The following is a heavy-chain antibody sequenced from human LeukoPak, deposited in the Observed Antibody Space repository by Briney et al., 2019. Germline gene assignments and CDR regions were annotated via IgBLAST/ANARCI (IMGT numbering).Heavy chain of an antibody. CDR2: IYYSGST. Sequence: PSETLSLTCTVSGDSISSYYWSWIRQPPGKGLEWIGYIYYSGSTNYNPSLKSRVTISVDTSKNQFSLKLSSVTAADTAVYYCARASITMVRGVDYWGQGTLVTVSS. V-gene: IGHV4-59*01. CDR1: GDSISSYY. D-gene: IGHD3-10*01. J-gene: IGHJ4*02. CDR3: ARASITMVRGVDY.